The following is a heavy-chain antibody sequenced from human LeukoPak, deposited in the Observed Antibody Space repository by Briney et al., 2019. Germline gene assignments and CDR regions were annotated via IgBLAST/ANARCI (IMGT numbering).Heavy chain of an antibody. V-gene: IGHV3-74*01. CDR3: ASLTFGPDY. J-gene: IGHJ4*02. CDR2: TNTDGTWT. Sequence: GGSLRLSCEASEFTFNTCWMHWVRQAPGKGLVWVAGTNTDGTWTNYADSVTGRFTISRDNVKNMLYLQMNSLRAEDTAVYYCASLTFGPDYWGQGTLVTVSS. D-gene: IGHD3-16*01. CDR1: EFTFNTCW.